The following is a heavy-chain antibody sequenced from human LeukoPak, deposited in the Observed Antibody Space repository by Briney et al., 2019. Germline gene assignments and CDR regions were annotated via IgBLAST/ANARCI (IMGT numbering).Heavy chain of an antibody. CDR1: GGSFSGYY. V-gene: IGHV4-34*01. Sequence: PSETLSLTCAVYGGSFSGYYWSWIRQPPGKGREWIGEINHSGSTNYNPSLKSRVTISVDTSKNQFSLKLSSVTAADTAVYFCARGPPTDYYDSSGFYYVFDYWGQGTLVTVSS. CDR2: INHSGST. CDR3: ARGPPTDYYDSSGFYYVFDY. D-gene: IGHD3-22*01. J-gene: IGHJ4*02.